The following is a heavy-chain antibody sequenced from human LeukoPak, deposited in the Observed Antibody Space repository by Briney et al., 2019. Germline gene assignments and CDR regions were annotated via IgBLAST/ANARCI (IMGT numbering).Heavy chain of an antibody. D-gene: IGHD3-22*01. Sequence: GGSLRLSCAVSGITLSNYAMSWVRQAPGKGLEWVAGISGSGGGTNYADSVKGRFTISRDNPKNTLYLQMNNLRADDTAVYFCARRGVVIRVILVGFHKEAYYFDSWGQGALVTVSS. J-gene: IGHJ4*02. CDR2: ISGSGGGT. CDR3: ARRGVVIRVILVGFHKEAYYFDS. V-gene: IGHV3-23*01. CDR1: GITLSNYA.